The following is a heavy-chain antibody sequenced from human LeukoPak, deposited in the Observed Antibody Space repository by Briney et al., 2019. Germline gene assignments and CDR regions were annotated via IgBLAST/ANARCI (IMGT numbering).Heavy chain of an antibody. Sequence: GGSLRLSCAASGFTFSSYSMNWVRQAPGKGLEWVSSISSSSSYIYYADSVKGRFTISRDNAKNSLYLQMNSLRAEDTAVYYCARDRTPGDSSGYYPDAFDIWGQGTMVTVSS. CDR3: ARDRTPGDSSGYYPDAFDI. V-gene: IGHV3-21*01. J-gene: IGHJ3*02. D-gene: IGHD3-22*01. CDR1: GFTFSSYS. CDR2: ISSSSSYI.